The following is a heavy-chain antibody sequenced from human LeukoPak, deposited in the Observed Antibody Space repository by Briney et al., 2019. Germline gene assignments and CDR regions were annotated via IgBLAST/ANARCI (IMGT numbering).Heavy chain of an antibody. CDR2: INSGGSST. CDR3: ARGFRVITVAGFDY. D-gene: IGHD6-19*01. J-gene: IGHJ4*02. CDR1: GFTFSSHG. Sequence: HPGGSLRLSCAASGFTFSSHGMHWVRQAPGKGLVWVSRINSGGSSTTYADSVKGRFTISRDNAKNTLYLQMDSLRAEDTAVYYCARGFRVITVAGFDYWGQGTLVTVSS. V-gene: IGHV3-74*01.